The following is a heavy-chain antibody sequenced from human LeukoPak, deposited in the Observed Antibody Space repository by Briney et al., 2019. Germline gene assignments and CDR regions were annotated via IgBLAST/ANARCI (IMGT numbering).Heavy chain of an antibody. CDR3: ARGVSRYFDY. Sequence: SVKVSCKASGYRFTSYGINWVRQARGQGLEWMGGIIPILGTTNSAQKFQGRVTITADVSTDTASMELSSLRSEDTAVYYCARGVSRYFDYWGQGTLVLVSS. CDR1: GYRFTSYG. J-gene: IGHJ4*02. CDR2: IIPILGTT. V-gene: IGHV1-69*13.